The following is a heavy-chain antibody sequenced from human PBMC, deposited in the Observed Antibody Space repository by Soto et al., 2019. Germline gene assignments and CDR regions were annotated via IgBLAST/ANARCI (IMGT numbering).Heavy chain of an antibody. Sequence: QVQLVESGGGLVKPGGSLRLSCAASGFTFSDYYMSWIRQAPGKGLEWVSYISSSGSTIYYADSVKGRFTISRDNAKNSLYLQVHSLRAEDTAVYYCARPDPTIFGVASHAFDIWGQGTMVTVSS. CDR3: ARPDPTIFGVASHAFDI. J-gene: IGHJ3*02. D-gene: IGHD3-3*01. CDR1: GFTFSDYY. CDR2: ISSSGSTI. V-gene: IGHV3-11*01.